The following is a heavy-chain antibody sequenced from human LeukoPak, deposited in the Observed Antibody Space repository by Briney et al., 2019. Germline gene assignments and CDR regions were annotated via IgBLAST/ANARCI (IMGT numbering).Heavy chain of an antibody. D-gene: IGHD3-10*01. Sequence: SEKVSCKASGGTFRSYAISWVRQAPGQGLEWMGRINVILDTANYAQKFQGRVTITADISTSTSYMELSSLRSEDAGVYYCARDRGLGDASDIWGQGTMVTVSS. V-gene: IGHV1-69*04. CDR1: GGTFRSYA. CDR3: ARDRGLGDASDI. CDR2: INVILDTA. J-gene: IGHJ3*02.